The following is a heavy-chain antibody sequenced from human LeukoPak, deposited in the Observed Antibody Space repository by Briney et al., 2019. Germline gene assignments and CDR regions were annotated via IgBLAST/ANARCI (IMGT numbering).Heavy chain of an antibody. CDR2: ISAYNGNT. Sequence: ASVKVSCKASGYTFTSYGISWVRQAPGQGLEWMGWISAYNGNTNYAQKLQGRVTMTTDTSTSTAYMELRSLRSDDTAVYYCAKDHCSSTSCYWFDPWGQGTLVTVS. CDR3: AKDHCSSTSCYWFDP. V-gene: IGHV1-18*01. CDR1: GYTFTSYG. J-gene: IGHJ5*02. D-gene: IGHD2-2*01.